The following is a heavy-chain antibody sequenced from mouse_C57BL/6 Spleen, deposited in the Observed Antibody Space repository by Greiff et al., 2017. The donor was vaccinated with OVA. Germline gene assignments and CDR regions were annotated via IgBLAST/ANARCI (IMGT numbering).Heavy chain of an antibody. J-gene: IGHJ4*01. D-gene: IGHD4-1*01. CDR1: GFTFSSYA. CDR2: ISDGGSYT. Sequence: EVKVVESGGGLVKPGGSLKLSCAASGFTFSSYAMSWVRQTPEKRLEWVATISDGGSYTYYPDNVKGRFTISRDNAKNNLYLQMSHLKSEDTAMYYCARDLGVRYYAMDYWGQGTSVTVSS. CDR3: ARDLGVRYYAMDY. V-gene: IGHV5-4*01.